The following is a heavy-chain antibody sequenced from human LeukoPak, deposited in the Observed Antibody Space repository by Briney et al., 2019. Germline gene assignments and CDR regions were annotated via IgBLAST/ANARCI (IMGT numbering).Heavy chain of an antibody. V-gene: IGHV3-23*01. CDR3: AKDIYYVD. CDR2: ISGSGGST. J-gene: IGHJ4*02. CDR1: GFTFSSYA. Sequence: GGSLRLSCAASGFTFSSYAMSWVRQAPGKGLEWVPSISGSGGSTYYTDSVEGRFTISRDNSKNTLYLQMNSLRAEDTAVYYCAKDIYYVDWGQGTLVTVSS.